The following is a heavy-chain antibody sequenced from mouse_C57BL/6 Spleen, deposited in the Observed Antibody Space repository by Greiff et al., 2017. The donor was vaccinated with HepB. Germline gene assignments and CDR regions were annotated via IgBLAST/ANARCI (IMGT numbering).Heavy chain of an antibody. V-gene: IGHV1-64*01. D-gene: IGHD1-1*01. CDR2: IHPNSGST. CDR3: ARRGSSSLWYVDV. Sequence: QVQLQQPGAELVKPGASVKLSCKASGYTFTSYWMHWVKQRPGQGLEWIGMIHPNSGSTNYNEKFKSKATLTVDKSSSTAYMQLSSLTSEDSAVYYCARRGSSSLWYVDVWGTGTTVTVSS. J-gene: IGHJ1*03. CDR1: GYTFTSYW.